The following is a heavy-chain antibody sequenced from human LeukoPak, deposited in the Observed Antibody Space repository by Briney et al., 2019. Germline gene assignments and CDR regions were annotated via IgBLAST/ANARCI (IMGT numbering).Heavy chain of an antibody. CDR3: ARVKYSSSWYVY. Sequence: ASVKVSCKTSGYTFTDYYLHWVRQAPGQGLEWMGWINPNSGGTSSAQKFQGRVTMTRDTSISTAYMELSRLRSDDTAVYYCARVKYSSSWYVYWGQGTLVTVSS. D-gene: IGHD6-13*01. V-gene: IGHV1-2*02. CDR1: GYTFTDYY. CDR2: INPNSGGT. J-gene: IGHJ4*02.